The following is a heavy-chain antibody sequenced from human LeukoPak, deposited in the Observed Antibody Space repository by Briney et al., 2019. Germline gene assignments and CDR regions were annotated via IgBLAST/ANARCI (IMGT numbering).Heavy chain of an antibody. J-gene: IGHJ4*02. Sequence: QSGGSLRLSCAASGFTFSSYATSWVRQAPGKGLEWVSAISGSGGSTYYADSVKGRFTISRDNSKNTLYLQMNSLRAEDTAVYYCAKRYVVNRIAPFDYWGQGTLVTVSS. V-gene: IGHV3-23*01. CDR1: GFTFSSYA. D-gene: IGHD2-21*01. CDR2: ISGSGGST. CDR3: AKRYVVNRIAPFDY.